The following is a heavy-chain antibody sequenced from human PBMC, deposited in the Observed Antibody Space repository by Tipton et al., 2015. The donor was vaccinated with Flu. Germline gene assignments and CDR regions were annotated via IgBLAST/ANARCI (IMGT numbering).Heavy chain of an antibody. CDR3: ARALGATTRPLYYYYMDA. J-gene: IGHJ6*03. CDR2: IIPIFGTA. CDR1: GGTFSSYA. V-gene: IGHV1-69*01. Sequence: QLVQSGPEVKKPGSSVKVSCKASGGTFSSYAISWVRQAPGQGLEWMGGIIPIFGTANYAQKFQGRVTITADESTSTAYMELSSLRSEDTAVYYCARALGATTRPLYYYYMDAWGKGTTVTVSS. D-gene: IGHD1-26*01.